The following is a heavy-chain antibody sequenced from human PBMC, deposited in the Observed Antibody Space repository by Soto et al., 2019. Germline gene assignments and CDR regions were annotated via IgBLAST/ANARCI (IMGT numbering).Heavy chain of an antibody. Sequence: SETLSLTCTVSGGSINSYYWSWLRQPPGKGLEWIGYIYYSGSTNYNPSLKSRVTISVDTSKNQFSLNLSSLTAADTAIYYCARGRGHCSGGRCYHDAFDIWGQGTMDTVSS. J-gene: IGHJ3*02. CDR2: IYYSGST. D-gene: IGHD2-15*01. CDR3: ARGRGHCSGGRCYHDAFDI. V-gene: IGHV4-59*01. CDR1: GGSINSYY.